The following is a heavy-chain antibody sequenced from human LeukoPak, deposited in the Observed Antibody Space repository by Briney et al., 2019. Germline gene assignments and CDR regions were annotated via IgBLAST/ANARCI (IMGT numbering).Heavy chain of an antibody. CDR2: INPIGGST. CDR1: GYTFASYH. Sequence: ASVKVSCKTSGYTFASYHIHWVRQAPGQGLEWMGIINPIGGSTNYAQKFQGRLTMTRDTSTSTVYMELSRLRSDDTAVYYCARAYDGSGNLDYWGQGTLVTVSS. CDR3: ARAYDGSGNLDY. J-gene: IGHJ4*02. D-gene: IGHD3-22*01. V-gene: IGHV1-46*01.